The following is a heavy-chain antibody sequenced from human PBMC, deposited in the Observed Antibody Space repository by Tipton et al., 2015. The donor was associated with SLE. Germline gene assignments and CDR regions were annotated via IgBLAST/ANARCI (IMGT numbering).Heavy chain of an antibody. CDR3: ARGLARYCSGGSCSSTGFDP. J-gene: IGHJ5*02. Sequence: TLSLTCTVSGGSISSSSYYWGWIRQPPGKGLEWIGEINHSGSTNYNPSLKSRVTISVDTSKNQFSLKLSSVTAADTAVYYCARGLARYCSGGSCSSTGFDPWGQGTLVTVSS. D-gene: IGHD2-15*01. V-gene: IGHV4-39*07. CDR2: INHSGST. CDR1: GGSISSSSYY.